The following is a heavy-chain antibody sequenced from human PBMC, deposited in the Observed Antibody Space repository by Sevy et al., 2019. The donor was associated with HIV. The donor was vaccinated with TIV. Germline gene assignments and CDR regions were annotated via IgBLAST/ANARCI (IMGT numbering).Heavy chain of an antibody. J-gene: IGHJ4*02. D-gene: IGHD3-10*02. CDR3: ARDGGYSVNFLPGGY. CDR1: GFTFSSHA. CDR2: ISYDGSSK. V-gene: IGHV3-30-3*01. Sequence: GESLKISCAASGFTFSSHAMHWVRQAPGKGLEWMAAISYDGSSKYYADSVKGRFTISRDDSKNTLYLQVSGLRAGDTAVYYCARDGGYSVNFLPGGYWGQGPLVTVSS.